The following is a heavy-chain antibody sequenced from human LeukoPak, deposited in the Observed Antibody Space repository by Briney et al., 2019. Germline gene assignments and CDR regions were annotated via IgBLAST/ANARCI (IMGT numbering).Heavy chain of an antibody. J-gene: IGHJ6*03. Sequence: SETLSLTCTVSGGSISSYYWNWIRQPPGKGLEWTGYIYTSESTNYTPSLKSRVAISVDTSKKQFSLNLSSVTAADTAVYYCAGGNYYYYYIDVWGKGTTVTVSS. CDR1: GGSISSYY. CDR2: IYTSEST. D-gene: IGHD3-3*01. V-gene: IGHV4-4*09. CDR3: AGGNYYYYYIDV.